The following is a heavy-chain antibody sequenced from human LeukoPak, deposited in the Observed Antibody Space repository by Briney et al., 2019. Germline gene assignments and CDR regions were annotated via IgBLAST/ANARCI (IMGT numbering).Heavy chain of an antibody. D-gene: IGHD2-8*01. CDR3: ARRGVSLDFDY. CDR2: ISTSSSTI. Sequence: GGSLRLSCAASGFTFSNYNMNRVRQAPGKGLEWVSYISTSSSTIYYADSVKGRFTISRDNAKNSLYLQMNSLRAEDTAVYYCARRGVSLDFDYWGQGTLVTVSS. V-gene: IGHV3-48*01. J-gene: IGHJ4*02. CDR1: GFTFSNYN.